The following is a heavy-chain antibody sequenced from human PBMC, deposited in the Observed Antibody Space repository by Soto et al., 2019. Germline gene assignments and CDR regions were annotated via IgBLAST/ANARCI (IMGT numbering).Heavy chain of an antibody. J-gene: IGHJ3*01. CDR1: GFTFSHIA. CDR3: AKELRGGLGAFDV. Sequence: EVQLLESGGGLVHPGGSLRLSCTASGFTFSHIAMNWVRLAPGKGLEWVSIIGDSGDHTYYADSVKGRFSISRDNSKNTVDLELSSLRDEDTAIYYCAKELRGGLGAFDVWGHGAMVIVSS. V-gene: IGHV3-23*01. CDR2: IGDSGDHT. D-gene: IGHD6-19*01.